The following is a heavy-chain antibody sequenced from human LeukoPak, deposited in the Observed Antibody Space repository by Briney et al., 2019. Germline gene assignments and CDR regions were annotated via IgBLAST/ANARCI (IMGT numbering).Heavy chain of an antibody. CDR1: GGSFSGYY. D-gene: IGHD6-25*01. Sequence: ASETLSLTCAVYGGSFSGYYWSWIRQPPGKGLEWIGEINHSGGTNYNPSLKSRVTISVDTSKNQFSLKLTSVTAADTAVYYCAREGSGSWTRVAYWGQGTLVTVSS. CDR2: INHSGGT. CDR3: AREGSGSWTRVAY. V-gene: IGHV4-34*01. J-gene: IGHJ4*02.